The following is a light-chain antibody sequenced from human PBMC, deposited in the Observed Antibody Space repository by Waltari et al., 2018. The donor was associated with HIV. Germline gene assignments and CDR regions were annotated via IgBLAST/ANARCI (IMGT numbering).Light chain of an antibody. J-gene: IGLJ2*01. CDR1: SGHRSYA. Sequence: QLVLTQSPSASASLGASVKLTCTPSSGHRSYAIAWHQQQPEKGPRYLMKLNSDGSHSQGDGIPDRFSGSSSGAERYLTISSLQSEDEADYYCQTWGTGIQVFGGGTKLTVL. CDR3: QTWGTGIQV. V-gene: IGLV4-69*01. CDR2: LNSDGSH.